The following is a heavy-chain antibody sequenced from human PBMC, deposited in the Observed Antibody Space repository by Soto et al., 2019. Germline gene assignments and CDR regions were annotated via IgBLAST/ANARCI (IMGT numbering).Heavy chain of an antibody. V-gene: IGHV3-23*01. Sequence: LRLSCAASGFTFSSYAMSWVRQAPGKGLEWVSAISGSGGSTYYADSVKGRFTISRDNSKNTLFLQMNSLRAEDTAVYYCAKEDDGSGSYFRNALDYWGQGTLVTVSS. CDR3: AKEDDGSGSYFRNALDY. CDR1: GFTFSSYA. J-gene: IGHJ4*02. D-gene: IGHD3-10*01. CDR2: ISGSGGST.